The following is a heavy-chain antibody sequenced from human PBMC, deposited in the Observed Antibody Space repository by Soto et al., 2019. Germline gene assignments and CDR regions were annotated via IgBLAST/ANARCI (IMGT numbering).Heavy chain of an antibody. V-gene: IGHV3-30*18. CDR1: GFTFSSYG. J-gene: IGHJ5*02. CDR2: ISYDGSNK. D-gene: IGHD3-3*01. CDR3: EKDHGYWSGSSYPNWFDP. Sequence: QVQLVESGGGVVQPGRSLRLSCAASGFTFSSYGMHWVRQAPGKGLEWVAVISYDGSNKYYADSVKGRFTISRDNSKNTLYLQMNSLRGEDTAVYYCEKDHGYWSGSSYPNWFDPWGQGTLVTVSS.